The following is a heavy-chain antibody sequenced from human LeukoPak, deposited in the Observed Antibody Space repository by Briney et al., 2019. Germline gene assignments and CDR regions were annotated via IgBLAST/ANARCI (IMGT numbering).Heavy chain of an antibody. J-gene: IGHJ4*02. CDR2: INQGGSEK. CDR3: ASSRN. CDR1: GFAFSSYW. V-gene: IGHV3-7*02. Sequence: EGSLRLSCAASGFAFSSYWMSWVRQAPGKGLEWVANINQGGSEKYYVDSVKGRFTLSRDNAKNSLYLQMNSLKDEDTSVYYCASSRNWGQGTLVTVSS.